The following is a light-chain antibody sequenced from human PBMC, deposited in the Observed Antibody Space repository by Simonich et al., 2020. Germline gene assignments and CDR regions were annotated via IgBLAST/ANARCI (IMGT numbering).Light chain of an antibody. CDR1: QSVLYSSNNKNY. CDR3: QQYYSTPIT. J-gene: IGKJ5*01. V-gene: IGKV4-1*01. Sequence: DIVMTQSPDSLAVSLGERVTINCKSSQSVLYSSNNKNYLDWYQQKPGQPPKLLIYWASTRESGVPDRFSGSGSGTDFTLTISSLQAEDVAVYYCQQYYSTPITFGQGTRLEIK. CDR2: WAS.